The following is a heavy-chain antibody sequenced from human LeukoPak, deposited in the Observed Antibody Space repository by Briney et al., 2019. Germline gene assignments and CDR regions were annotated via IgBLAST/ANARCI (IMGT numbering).Heavy chain of an antibody. CDR1: GYTFTGFY. CDR2: INSNSGGT. V-gene: IGHV1-2*02. Sequence: ASVKVSGKASGYTFTGFYMHWVRQAPGQGLEWMGWINSNSGGTNYAQKFQGRVTMTRDTSISTAYMELSRLRSDDTAVYYCARVPYCSSTSCTFDYWGQGTLVTVSS. CDR3: ARVPYCSSTSCTFDY. D-gene: IGHD2-2*01. J-gene: IGHJ4*02.